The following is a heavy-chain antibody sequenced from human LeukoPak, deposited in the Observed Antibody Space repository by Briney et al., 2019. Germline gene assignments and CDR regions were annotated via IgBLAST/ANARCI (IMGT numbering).Heavy chain of an antibody. J-gene: IGHJ4*02. CDR1: GYTFTGYY. CDR3: ARGDNYGDGPLKLDY. D-gene: IGHD4-17*01. V-gene: IGHV1-2*02. CDR2: INPNSGGT. Sequence: ASVKVSCKASGYTFTGYYMHWVRQAPGQGLEWMGWINPNSGGTNYAQKFRGRVTMTRDTSISTAYMELSRLRSDDTAVYYCARGDNYGDGPLKLDYWGQGTLVTVSS.